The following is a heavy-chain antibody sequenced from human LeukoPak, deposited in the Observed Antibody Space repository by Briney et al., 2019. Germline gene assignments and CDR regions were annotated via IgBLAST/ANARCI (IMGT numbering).Heavy chain of an antibody. Sequence: GGSLRLSCAASGFTFSSYSMNWVRQAPGKGLEWVSSISSSSSYIYYADSVKDRFTISRDNAKNSLYLQMNSLRAEDTAVYYCARSDSIREYSGSYYWGQGTMVTVSS. D-gene: IGHD1-26*01. V-gene: IGHV3-21*01. CDR1: GFTFSSYS. J-gene: IGHJ3*01. CDR3: ARSDSIREYSGSYY. CDR2: ISSSSSYI.